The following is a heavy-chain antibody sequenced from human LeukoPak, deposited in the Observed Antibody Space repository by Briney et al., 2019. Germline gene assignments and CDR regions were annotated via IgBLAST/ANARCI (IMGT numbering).Heavy chain of an antibody. CDR2: INRSGST. CDR3: ARGWGSSSWFNWSDP. V-gene: IGHV4-34*01. J-gene: IGHJ5*02. CDR1: GGSFSGYY. D-gene: IGHD6-13*01. Sequence: PSETLSLTCAVYGGSFSGYYWSWIRQPPGKGLEWIGEINRSGSTNYNPSLKSRVTISVDTSKNQFSLKLSSVTAADTAVYYCARGWGSSSWFNWSDPWGQGTLVTVSS.